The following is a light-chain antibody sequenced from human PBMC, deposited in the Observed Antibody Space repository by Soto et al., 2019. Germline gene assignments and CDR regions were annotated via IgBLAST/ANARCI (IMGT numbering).Light chain of an antibody. CDR2: DAS. J-gene: IGKJ5*01. CDR3: QQRGIWPPVT. Sequence: EAVLTLSPATLSLSPGERATLSCRASQSVGIYLDWYQQKPGQAPRLLIYDASSRATGVPARFSGSGSGTDFTLTISSLEPEDFAVYYCQQRGIWPPVTFGQGTRLGIK. V-gene: IGKV3-11*01. CDR1: QSVGIY.